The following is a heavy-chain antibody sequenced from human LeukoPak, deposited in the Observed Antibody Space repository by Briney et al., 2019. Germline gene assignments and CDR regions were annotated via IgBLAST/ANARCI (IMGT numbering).Heavy chain of an antibody. CDR2: ISSSSSYI. V-gene: IGHV3-21*01. Sequence: GGSLRLSCAASGSTFSSYSMNWVRQAPGKGLEWVSSISSSSSYIYYADSVKGRFTISRDNAKNSLYLQMNSLRAEDTAVYYCARDLSIATVDYWGQGTLVTVSS. J-gene: IGHJ4*02. CDR3: ARDLSIATVDY. CDR1: GSTFSSYS. D-gene: IGHD6-6*01.